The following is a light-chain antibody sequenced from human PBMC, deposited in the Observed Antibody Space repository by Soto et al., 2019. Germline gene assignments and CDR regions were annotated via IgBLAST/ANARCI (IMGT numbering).Light chain of an antibody. J-gene: IGLJ3*02. CDR2: ANR. CDR1: NTNIVAGYD. CDR3: QSHDSALSAWV. Sequence: QSVLTQPPSVSGAPGQTVTISCTGSNTNIVAGYDVYWYQQLPGTAPKLLIYANRNRPSGVPDRFSGSKSGTSASLAVTGLQADDEADYFCQSHDSALSAWVFGGGTKLTVL. V-gene: IGLV1-40*01.